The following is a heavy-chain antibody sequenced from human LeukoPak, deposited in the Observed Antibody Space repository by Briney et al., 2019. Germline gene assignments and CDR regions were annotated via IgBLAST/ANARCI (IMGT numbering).Heavy chain of an antibody. J-gene: IGHJ3*02. CDR1: GFTFRRYS. CDR2: ISSSSSYI. CDR3: ARDSVGEKAYAFDI. V-gene: IGHV3-21*01. D-gene: IGHD5-24*01. Sequence: RRSLSPSRAPSGFTFRRYSMNWVRPAPEKGLEWVSSISSSSSYIYYADSVKGRFTISRDNAKNSLYLQMNSLRAEDTAVYYCARDSVGEKAYAFDIWGQGTMVTVSS.